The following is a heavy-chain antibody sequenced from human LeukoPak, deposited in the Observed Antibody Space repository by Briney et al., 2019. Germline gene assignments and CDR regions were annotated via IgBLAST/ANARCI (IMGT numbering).Heavy chain of an antibody. CDR2: ISSSGSTI. Sequence: SRGSLRLSCAASGFTFSDYYMSWIRQAPGKGLEWVSYISSSGSTIYYEDSVKGRFTISRDNAKNSLYLQMNSLRAEDTTVYYCARPIVGATTGVSWGQGTLVTVSS. J-gene: IGHJ5*02. V-gene: IGHV3-11*04. CDR3: ARPIVGATTGVS. D-gene: IGHD1-26*01. CDR1: GFTFSDYY.